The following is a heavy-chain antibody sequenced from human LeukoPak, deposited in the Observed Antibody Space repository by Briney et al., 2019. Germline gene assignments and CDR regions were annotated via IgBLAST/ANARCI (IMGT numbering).Heavy chain of an antibody. D-gene: IGHD1-26*01. CDR1: GFTFSSYA. CDR3: AKDPSGSYQRGVY. J-gene: IGHJ4*02. V-gene: IGHV3-23*01. CDR2: ISGSGGST. Sequence: PGGSLRLSCAASGFTFSSYAMSWVRQAPGKGLEWVSAISGSGGSTYYADSAKGRFTISRDNSKSTLYLQMNSLRAEDTAVYYCAKDPSGSYQRGVYWGQGTLVTVSS.